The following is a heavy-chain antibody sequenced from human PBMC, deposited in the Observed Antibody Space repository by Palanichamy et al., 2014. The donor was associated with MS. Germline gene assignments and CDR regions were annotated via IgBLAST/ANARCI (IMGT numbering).Heavy chain of an antibody. J-gene: IGHJ4*02. CDR2: ADHGGGT. CDR3: ARFGRNDATGLYFGLDY. CDR1: ATSSATVTT. V-gene: IGHV4-38-2*01. D-gene: IGHD3-9*01. Sequence: QVHLQESGAATGRSLRRPCPSRAVSLATSSATVTTGPGFDSPQTGDLECLGHADHGGGTYFHPSFQSRLAISVDTSRNQFSLALRSTTAADTAVYYCARFGRNDATGLYFGLDYWGPGSLVTVSS.